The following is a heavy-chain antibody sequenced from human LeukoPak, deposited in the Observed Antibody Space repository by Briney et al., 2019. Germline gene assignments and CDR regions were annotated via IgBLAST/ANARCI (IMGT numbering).Heavy chain of an antibody. Sequence: SETLSLTCTVSGGSISSSSYYWGWIRQPPGKGLEWIGSIYCSGSTYYNPSLKSRVTISVDTSKNQFSLKLSSVTAADTAVYYCARQGIVVVTAIYPGYYFDYWGQGTLVTVSS. D-gene: IGHD2-21*02. CDR3: ARQGIVVVTAIYPGYYFDY. V-gene: IGHV4-39*01. CDR1: GGSISSSSYY. CDR2: IYCSGST. J-gene: IGHJ4*02.